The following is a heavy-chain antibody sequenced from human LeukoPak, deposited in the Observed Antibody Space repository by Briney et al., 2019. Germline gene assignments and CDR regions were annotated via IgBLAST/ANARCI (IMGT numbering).Heavy chain of an antibody. J-gene: IGHJ4*02. CDR3: ARDPTRAECRSGSCYLDY. D-gene: IGHD2-15*01. CDR2: IGEDGSEK. Sequence: PGGSLRLSCVVSGFTFTNYWMSWVRQAPGKGLEWVANIGEDGSEKYHVDSVRGRFTIPRDNARNSLYLQMNSLRAEDTAVYYCARDPTRAECRSGSCYLDYWGQGALVTVSS. V-gene: IGHV3-7*03. CDR1: GFTFTNYW.